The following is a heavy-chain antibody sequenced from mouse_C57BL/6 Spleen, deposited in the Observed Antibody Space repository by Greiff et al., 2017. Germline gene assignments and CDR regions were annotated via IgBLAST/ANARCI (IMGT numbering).Heavy chain of an antibody. D-gene: IGHD2-5*01. CDR1: GYTFTDYE. CDR2: IDPETGGT. CDR3: TRTAYYSNPAWFAY. V-gene: IGHV1-15*01. J-gene: IGHJ3*01. Sequence: QVQLQQSGAELVRPGASVTLSCKASGYTFTDYEMHWVKQTPVHGLEWIGAIDPETGGTAYNQKFKGKAILTADKSSSTAYMELRSLTSEDSAVYYCTRTAYYSNPAWFAYWGQGTLVTVSA.